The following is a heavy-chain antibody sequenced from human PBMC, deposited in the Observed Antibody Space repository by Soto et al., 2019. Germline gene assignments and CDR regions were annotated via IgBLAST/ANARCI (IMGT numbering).Heavy chain of an antibody. V-gene: IGHV3-7*03. CDR3: AKDRDDYRNYVLEY. CDR1: GFTFSSFW. J-gene: IGHJ4*02. D-gene: IGHD4-4*01. Sequence: GGSLRLSCAASGFTFSSFWMSCVRQAAGKGLEGVANSKTDGSETHYVDSVNGRFTISIDNPTTSLFLQMNSLRVEDTAVYYCAKDRDDYRNYVLEYWGQGTMVTVPS. CDR2: SKTDGSET.